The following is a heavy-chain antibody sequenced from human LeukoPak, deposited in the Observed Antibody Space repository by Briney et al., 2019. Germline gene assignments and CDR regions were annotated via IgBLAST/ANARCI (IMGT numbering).Heavy chain of an antibody. CDR1: GFTFSSHN. D-gene: IGHD1-26*01. CDR2: IRDDGGEI. CDR3: ARDKPRGSYYGSIFDS. J-gene: IGHJ4*02. V-gene: IGHV3-7*01. Sequence: GGSLRLSCAASGFTFSSHNMNWVRQAPGKGLEWVANIRDDGGEIYYVDSVKGRFTISRDNAKSSLFLQMNSLRAEDAAVYYCARDKPRGSYYGSIFDSWGQGTLVTVSS.